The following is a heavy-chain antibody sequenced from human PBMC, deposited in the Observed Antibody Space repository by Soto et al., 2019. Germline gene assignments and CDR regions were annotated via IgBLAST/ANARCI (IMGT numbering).Heavy chain of an antibody. CDR1: GYSFTGHY. Sequence: GASVKVSCKASGYSFTGHYIHWVRQAPGQGLEWMGTIIPIFRSTSYAQKFQGRVTMTRDTSTSTVYMELSSLRSEDTAVYYCAREGDDYGDAFDIWGQGTMVTVSS. CDR3: AREGDDYGDAFDI. CDR2: IIPIFRST. J-gene: IGHJ3*02. V-gene: IGHV1-46*03. D-gene: IGHD4-17*01.